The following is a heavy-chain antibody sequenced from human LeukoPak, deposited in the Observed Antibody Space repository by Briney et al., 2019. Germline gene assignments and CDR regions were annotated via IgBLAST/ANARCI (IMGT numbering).Heavy chain of an antibody. CDR3: ARDPRDSSGS. V-gene: IGHV3-7*01. J-gene: IGHJ5*02. D-gene: IGHD3-22*01. CDR1: GLTFSSYW. Sequence: PGGSLRLSCAASGLTFSSYWISWVRQAPGKGLEWVANIKQDGSEKYYVDSVKGRFTISRDNAKNSLYLQMNSLRAEDTAVYYCARDPRDSSGSWGQGTLVTVSS. CDR2: IKQDGSEK.